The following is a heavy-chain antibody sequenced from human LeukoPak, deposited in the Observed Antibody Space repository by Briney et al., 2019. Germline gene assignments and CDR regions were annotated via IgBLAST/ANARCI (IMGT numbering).Heavy chain of an antibody. J-gene: IGHJ4*02. D-gene: IGHD2-21*02. V-gene: IGHV4-39*01. Sequence: NSSETLSLTCTVSGGSISSSSYYWGWIRQPPGKGLEWIGSIYYSGTTYYNPSLKSRVTISVDTSKNQFSLKLSSVTAADTAVYYCARAGLGTNFYSNFDHWGQGTLVTVSS. CDR2: IYYSGTT. CDR1: GGSISSSSYY. CDR3: ARAGLGTNFYSNFDH.